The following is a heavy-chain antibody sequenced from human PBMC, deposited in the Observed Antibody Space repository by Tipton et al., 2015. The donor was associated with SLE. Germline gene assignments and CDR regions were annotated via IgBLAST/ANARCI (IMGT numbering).Heavy chain of an antibody. V-gene: IGHV4-4*07. J-gene: IGHJ3*01. CDR1: DASMNSYF. D-gene: IGHD1-1*01. CDR3: ARAPRLKITTGTHDAFDV. CDR2: LSLSDKN. Sequence: GLVKPSETLSLTCNVSDASMNSYFWNWIRQPAGKGLEWIGRLSLSDKNNYNPSLQSRVTMPVDTSKNQFSLKLNSVTAADTAVYYCARAPRLKITTGTHDAFDVWGQGTMVTVSS.